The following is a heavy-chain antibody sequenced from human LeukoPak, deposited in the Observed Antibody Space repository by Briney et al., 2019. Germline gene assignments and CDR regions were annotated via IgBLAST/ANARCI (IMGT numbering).Heavy chain of an antibody. CDR3: TRDSGTYNWFDP. J-gene: IGHJ5*02. CDR1: GFTFSGST. CDR2: IDKKDKGYATAT. V-gene: IGHV3-73*01. D-gene: IGHD1-26*01. Sequence: GGSLKLSCAASGFTFSGSTMHWVRQSSGKGLEWVGQIDKKDKGYATATAYAASVKGRFTISRDDSINTAYLQMKSLKTEDTALYYCTRDSGTYNWFDPWGQGTLVTVSS.